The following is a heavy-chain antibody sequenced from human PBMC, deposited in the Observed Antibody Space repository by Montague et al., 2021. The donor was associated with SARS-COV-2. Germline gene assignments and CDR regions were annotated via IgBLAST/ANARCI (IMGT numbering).Heavy chain of an antibody. Sequence: SETLSLTCTVSGGSISGYYGSWIRQSPGKGLEWIGYIYYSGSTTYNPSLKNRVSISVDSAKRQFSLKLSAVTAADSAVYYCARHLPYSGGYNWFNPWGQGTLVTVSS. D-gene: IGHD1-26*01. CDR1: GGSISGYY. J-gene: IGHJ5*02. CDR3: ARHLPYSGGYNWFNP. V-gene: IGHV4-59*08. CDR2: IYYSGST.